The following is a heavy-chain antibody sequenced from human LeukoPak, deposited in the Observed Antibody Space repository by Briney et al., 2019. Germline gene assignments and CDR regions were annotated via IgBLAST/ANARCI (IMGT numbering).Heavy chain of an antibody. CDR3: ARGSIVGATFDYFDY. V-gene: IGHV1-8*01. CDR1: GYTFTSYD. D-gene: IGHD1-26*01. CDR2: MNPNSGNT. Sequence: GASVKVSCKASGYTFTSYDINWVRQATGQGLEWMGWMNPNSGNTGYAQKFQGRVTMTRDTSISTAYMELSRLRFDDTAVYYCARGSIVGATFDYFDYWGQGTLVTVSS. J-gene: IGHJ4*02.